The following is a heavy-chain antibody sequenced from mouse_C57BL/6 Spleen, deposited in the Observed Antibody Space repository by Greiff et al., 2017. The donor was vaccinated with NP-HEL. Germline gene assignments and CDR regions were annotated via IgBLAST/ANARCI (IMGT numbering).Heavy chain of an antibody. CDR1: DSEVFPIAY. V-gene: IGHV15-2*01. CDR3: ARQGSYYYGSNWYFDV. D-gene: IGHD1-1*01. Sequence: QVQLQQSGSELRSPGSSVKLSCKDFDSEVFPIAYMSWVRQKPGHGFEWIGGILPSIGRTIYGEKFEDKATLDADTLSNTAYLELNSLTSEDSAIYYCARQGSYYYGSNWYFDVWGTGTTVTVSS. CDR2: ILPSIGRT. J-gene: IGHJ1*03.